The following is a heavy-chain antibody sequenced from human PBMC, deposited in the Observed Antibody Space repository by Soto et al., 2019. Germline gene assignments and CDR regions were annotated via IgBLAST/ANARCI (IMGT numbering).Heavy chain of an antibody. CDR1: GGTFSSYA. D-gene: IGHD3-10*01. V-gene: IGHV1-69*12. CDR2: IIPIFGTA. Sequence: QVQLVQSGAEVKKPGSSVKVSCKASGGTFSSYAISWVRQAPGQGLEWMGGIIPIFGTANCAQKFQGRVPITAHESTSTDDMERSSLSSEDTAVYYCARGRRDLGGNWSFDLCGRGTLVTVSS. J-gene: IGHJ2*01. CDR3: ARGRRDLGGNWSFDL.